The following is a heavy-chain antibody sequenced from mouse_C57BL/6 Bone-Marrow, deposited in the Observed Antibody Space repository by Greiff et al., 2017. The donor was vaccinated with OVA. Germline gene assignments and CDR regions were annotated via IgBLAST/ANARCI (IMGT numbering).Heavy chain of an antibody. J-gene: IGHJ2*01. V-gene: IGHV1-69*01. CDR1: GYTFTSYW. CDR2: IDPSDSYT. D-gene: IGHD1-1*01. Sequence: QVHVKQPGAELVMPGASVKLSCKASGYTFTSYWMHWVKQRPGQGLEWIGEIDPSDSYTNYNQKFKGKSTLTVDKSSSTAYMQLSSLTSEDSAVYYCARRGGGIYYYGSSFYFDYWGQGTTLTVSS. CDR3: ARRGGGIYYYGSSFYFDY.